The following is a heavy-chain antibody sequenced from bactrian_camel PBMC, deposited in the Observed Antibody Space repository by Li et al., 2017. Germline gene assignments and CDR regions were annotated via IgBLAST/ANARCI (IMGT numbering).Heavy chain of an antibody. CDR3: ATREARPTTLGQACRPNY. Sequence: HVQLVESGGGVGQPGGSLRLSCVVNGFTVSSVDMYWVRQAPGKGLEWVSSIYSDGSNTYYADSVKGRFTISRDNAKNTVYLQMNSLKTEDTAMYYCATREARPTTLGQACRPNYWGQGTQVTVS. J-gene: IGHJ4*01. V-gene: IGHV3-2*01. CDR2: IYSDGSNT. CDR1: GFTVSSVD. D-gene: IGHD5*01.